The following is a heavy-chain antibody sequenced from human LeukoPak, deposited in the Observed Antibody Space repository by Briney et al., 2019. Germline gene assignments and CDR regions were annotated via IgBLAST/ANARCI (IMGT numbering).Heavy chain of an antibody. Sequence: GGSLRLSCAASKFPLSGYAMSRVRQAPGKGLEWVSGISGGDGYTYYADSVKGLFTISRDISTNTLYLQMNSLRVEDTAVYFCAKGPSSAWSSFDSWGQGTLVTVSS. J-gene: IGHJ4*02. V-gene: IGHV3-23*01. D-gene: IGHD6-19*01. CDR2: ISGGDGYT. CDR3: AKGPSSAWSSFDS. CDR1: KFPLSGYA.